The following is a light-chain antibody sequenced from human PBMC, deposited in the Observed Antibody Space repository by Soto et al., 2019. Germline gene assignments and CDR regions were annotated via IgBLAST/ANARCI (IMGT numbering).Light chain of an antibody. V-gene: IGLV2-14*03. CDR1: SSDVGGYNY. Sequence: QSALSQPASVSGSPGQSITISCTGTSSDVGGYNYVSWYQHHPGKAPKLMIYDVSTRPSGVSNRFSGSKSGNTASLTISGLQAEDEADYYCSSYTSSNTEAFGTGTKVTVL. J-gene: IGLJ1*01. CDR2: DVS. CDR3: SSYTSSNTEA.